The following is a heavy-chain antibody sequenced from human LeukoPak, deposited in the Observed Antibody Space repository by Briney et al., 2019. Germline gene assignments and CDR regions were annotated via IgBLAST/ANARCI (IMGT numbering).Heavy chain of an antibody. V-gene: IGHV1-46*01. D-gene: IGHD1-1*01. CDR1: GYTFTSYY. CDR2: INPSGGST. J-gene: IGHJ4*02. Sequence: ASVTVSCKASGYTFTSYYMHWVRQAPGQGLEWMGIINPSGGSTSYAQKFQGRVTMTRDTSTSTVYMELSSLRSEDTAVYYCARTYNWNVYFDYWGQGTLVTVSS. CDR3: ARTYNWNVYFDY.